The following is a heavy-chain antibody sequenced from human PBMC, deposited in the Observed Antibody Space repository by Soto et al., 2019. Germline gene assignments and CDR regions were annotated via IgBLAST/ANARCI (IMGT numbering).Heavy chain of an antibody. Sequence: GGSLRLSCAASGFTFSSYWMHWVRQAPEKGLVWVSRINSDGSSTSYADSVKGRFTISRDNAKNTLYLQMNSLRAEDTAVYYCARDPGNRFDYWGQGTLVTVSS. V-gene: IGHV3-74*01. CDR1: GFTFSSYW. CDR3: ARDPGNRFDY. CDR2: INSDGSST. J-gene: IGHJ4*02.